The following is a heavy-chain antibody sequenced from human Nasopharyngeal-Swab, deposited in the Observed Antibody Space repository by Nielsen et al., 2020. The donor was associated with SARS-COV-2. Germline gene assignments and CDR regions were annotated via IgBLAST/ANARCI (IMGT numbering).Heavy chain of an antibody. CDR3: ARTLRFLEWSSMDV. CDR2: ISGSGGNT. J-gene: IGHJ6*03. CDR1: GFTFSSHA. V-gene: IGHV3-23*01. D-gene: IGHD3-3*01. Sequence: GGSLRLSCAASGFTFSSHAMSWVRQAPGKGLEWVAGISGSGGNTYYTDSVKGRFTISRDNSKSTLYLQMGSLRAEDMAVYYCARTLRFLEWSSMDVWGKGTTVTVSS.